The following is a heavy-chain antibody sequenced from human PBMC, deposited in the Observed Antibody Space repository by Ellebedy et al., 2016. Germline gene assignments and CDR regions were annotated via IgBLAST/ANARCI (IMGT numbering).Heavy chain of an antibody. CDR3: ARVIRTGYGFDP. J-gene: IGHJ5*02. CDR2: FDPEDGET. CDR1: GYTLTELS. V-gene: IGHV1-24*01. Sequence: ASVKVSXXVSGYTLTELSMHWVRQAPGKGLEWMGGFDPEDGETIYAQKFQGRVTITADESTSTAYMELSSLRSEDTAVYYCARVIRTGYGFDPWGQGTLVTVSS. D-gene: IGHD3/OR15-3a*01.